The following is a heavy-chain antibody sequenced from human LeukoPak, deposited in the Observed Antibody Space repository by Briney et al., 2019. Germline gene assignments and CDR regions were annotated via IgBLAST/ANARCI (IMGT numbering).Heavy chain of an antibody. Sequence: PGGSLRLSCAASGFTFSSYGMHWVRQGPGKGLEWVAVISYDGSNKYYADSVKGRFTISRDNSKNTLYLQMNSLRAEDTAVYYCARCIAAAGTYYYYYGMDVWGQGTTVTVSS. CDR2: ISYDGSNK. D-gene: IGHD6-13*01. J-gene: IGHJ6*02. CDR3: ARCIAAAGTYYYYYGMDV. V-gene: IGHV3-30*03. CDR1: GFTFSSYG.